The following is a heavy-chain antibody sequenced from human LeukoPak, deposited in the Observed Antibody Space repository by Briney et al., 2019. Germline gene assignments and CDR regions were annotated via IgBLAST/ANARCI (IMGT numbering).Heavy chain of an antibody. Sequence: SETLSLTCTVSGGSISSYYWSWLRQPPGKGLEWIGYIYYSGSTNYNPSLKSRVTISVDTSKNQFSLKLSSVTAADTAVYYCARGGAYCGGDCYPNWFDPWGQGTLVTVSS. CDR2: IYYSGST. CDR3: ARGGAYCGGDCYPNWFDP. V-gene: IGHV4-59*01. D-gene: IGHD2-21*02. J-gene: IGHJ5*02. CDR1: GGSISSYY.